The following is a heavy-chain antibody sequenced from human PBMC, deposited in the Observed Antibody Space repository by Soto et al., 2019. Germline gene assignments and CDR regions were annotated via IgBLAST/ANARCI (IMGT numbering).Heavy chain of an antibody. V-gene: IGHV3-30*18. J-gene: IGHJ4*02. CDR1: GFTFSSYG. D-gene: IGHD1-26*01. CDR2: ISYDGSNK. Sequence: QVQLVESGGGVVQPGRSLRLSCAASGFTFSSYGMHWVRQAPGKGLEWVAVISYDGSNKYYADSVKGRFTISRDNSKNTLYLQMNSLRAEDTAVYYCAKDREAWELHFDYWGQGTLVTVSS. CDR3: AKDREAWELHFDY.